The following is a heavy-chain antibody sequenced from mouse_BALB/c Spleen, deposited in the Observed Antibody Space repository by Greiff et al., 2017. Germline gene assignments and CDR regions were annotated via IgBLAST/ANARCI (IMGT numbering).Heavy chain of an antibody. CDR1: GFSLTSYG. V-gene: IGHV2-5-1*01. D-gene: IGHD1-2*01. CDR3: AKKFSHYYGYGGAMDY. CDR2: IWRGGST. Sequence: QVQLQQSGPSLVQPSQSLSITCTVSGFSLTSYGVHWVRQSPGKGLEWLGVIWRGGSTDYNAAFMSRLSITKDNSKSQVFFKMNSLQADDTAIYYCAKKFSHYYGYGGAMDYWGQGTSVTVSS. J-gene: IGHJ4*01.